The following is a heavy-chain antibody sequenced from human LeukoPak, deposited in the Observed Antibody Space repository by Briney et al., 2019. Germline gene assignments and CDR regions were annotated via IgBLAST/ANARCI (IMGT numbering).Heavy chain of an antibody. CDR2: ISPDGRDT. D-gene: IGHD5-18*01. V-gene: IGHV3-74*01. Sequence: HPGGSLRLSCAASGFAFSTYWMYWVRQAPGKGPVWVSRISPDGRDTIYADSVKGRFTISRDNAKNSLYLQMNSLRAEDTAVYYCARDYSYGFLNWGQGTLVTVSS. CDR1: GFAFSTYW. CDR3: ARDYSYGFLN. J-gene: IGHJ4*02.